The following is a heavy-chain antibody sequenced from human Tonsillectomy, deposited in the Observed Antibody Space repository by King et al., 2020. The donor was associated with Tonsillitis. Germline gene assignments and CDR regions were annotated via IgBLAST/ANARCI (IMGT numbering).Heavy chain of an antibody. D-gene: IGHD2-21*02. CDR1: GFTFRSYG. CDR2: MSYDGSNE. Sequence: VQLVESGGGVVQPGRSLRLSCAASGFTFRSYGMHWVRQAPGKGLEWVTLMSYDGSNEYYADSVRGRFTISRDNSNNTLYLQMNSLRAEDTAVYYCAKDRTAYCGGDCCPFAWGQGTLVTVSS. J-gene: IGHJ5*02. V-gene: IGHV3-30*18. CDR3: AKDRTAYCGGDCCPFA.